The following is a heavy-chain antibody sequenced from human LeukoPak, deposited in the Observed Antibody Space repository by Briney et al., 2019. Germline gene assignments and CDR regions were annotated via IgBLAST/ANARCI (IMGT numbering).Heavy chain of an antibody. CDR2: INPNSGDT. V-gene: IGHV1-2*02. Sequence: ASVKVSCTASGYTFTDYYMHWVRQAPGQGLEWMGWINPNSGDTNYARKFQGRVTMTRDTSISTAYMELSSLRSDDTAVYYCARGGFMYYYDSSGYYFDYWGQGTLVTVSS. CDR1: GYTFTDYY. CDR3: ARGGFMYYYDSSGYYFDY. J-gene: IGHJ4*02. D-gene: IGHD3-22*01.